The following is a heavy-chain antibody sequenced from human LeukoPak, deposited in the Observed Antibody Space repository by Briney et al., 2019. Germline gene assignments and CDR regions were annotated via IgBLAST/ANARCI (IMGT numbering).Heavy chain of an antibody. CDR2: LHSGGHT. Sequence: SGGSLRLSCAASGFTVSSNYLSWVRQAPGKGLVWVSALHSGGHTFYADSVRGRFTISRDISKNTLYLQMNNLGAEDTALYYCVRGLSGVSSWYFDLRGRGTLISVSS. D-gene: IGHD7-27*01. CDR3: VRGLSGVSSWYFDL. CDR1: GFTVSSNY. V-gene: IGHV3-53*01. J-gene: IGHJ2*01.